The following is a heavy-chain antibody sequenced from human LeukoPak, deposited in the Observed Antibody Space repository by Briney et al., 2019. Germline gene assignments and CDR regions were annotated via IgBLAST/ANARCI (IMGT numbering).Heavy chain of an antibody. D-gene: IGHD2-15*01. J-gene: IGHJ4*02. CDR3: ARSVTLLPYFDY. V-gene: IGHV3-30-3*01. CDR1: GFTFSSYA. CDR2: ISYDGSNK. Sequence: GGSLRLSCAASGFTFSSYAMHWVRQAPGKGLEWVAVISYDGSNKYYADSVKGRFTISRDNSKNTLYLQMNSLRAEDTAVYYCARSVTLLPYFDYWGRGTLVTVSS.